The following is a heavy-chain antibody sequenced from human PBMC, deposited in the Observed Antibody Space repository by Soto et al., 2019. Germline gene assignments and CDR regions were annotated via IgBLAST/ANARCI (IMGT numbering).Heavy chain of an antibody. CDR2: IYYSGST. Sequence: SETLSLTCTVSGGSISSYYWSWIRQPPGKGLEWIGYIYYSGSTNYNPSLKSRVTISVDTSKNQFSLKLSSVTAADTAVYYCARLTHSNYGLPGYYYYGTDVWGQGTTVTVSS. V-gene: IGHV4-59*01. D-gene: IGHD4-17*01. CDR3: ARLTHSNYGLPGYYYYGTDV. CDR1: GGSISSYY. J-gene: IGHJ6*02.